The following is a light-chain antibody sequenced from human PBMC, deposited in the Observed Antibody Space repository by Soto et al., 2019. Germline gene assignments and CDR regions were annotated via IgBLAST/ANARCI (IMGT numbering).Light chain of an antibody. V-gene: IGLV1-40*01. Sequence: QSVLSQPPSVSGAPGQRVTISCTGSSSNIGAGYDAYWFQQVPGTAPKLLIYGSTNRPPGVPDRFSGSKSGTSASLAITGLQAEDEADYYCQSYDRSLGGNYVFGTGTKVTVL. CDR2: GST. CDR1: SSNIGAGYD. CDR3: QSYDRSLGGNYV. J-gene: IGLJ1*01.